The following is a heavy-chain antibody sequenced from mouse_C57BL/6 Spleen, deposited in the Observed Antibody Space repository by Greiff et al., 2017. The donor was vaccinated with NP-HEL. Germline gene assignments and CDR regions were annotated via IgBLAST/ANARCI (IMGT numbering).Heavy chain of an antibody. Sequence: VQLQQSGPELVKPGASVKISCKASGYSFTDYNMNWVKQSNGKSLEWIGVINPNYGTTSYNQKFKGKATLTVDQSSSTAYMQLNSLTSEDSAVYYCASYYYYGSSGAMDYWGQGTSVTVSS. CDR2: INPNYGTT. V-gene: IGHV1-39*01. CDR3: ASYYYYGSSGAMDY. D-gene: IGHD1-1*01. J-gene: IGHJ4*01. CDR1: GYSFTDYN.